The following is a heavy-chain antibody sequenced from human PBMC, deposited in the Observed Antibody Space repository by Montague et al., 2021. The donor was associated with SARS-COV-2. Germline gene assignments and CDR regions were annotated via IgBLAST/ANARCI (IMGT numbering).Heavy chain of an antibody. Sequence: SETLSLTCTVSGGSITTDAYHWGWIRQSPGKGLEWIGTIYYRAITYYNPSLKTRVTMSVDTSRTHLSLTLRSVTAADTAVYYCARHLSTGRGRGVIDDWGQGTLVTVSS. CDR1: GGSITTDAYH. CDR2: IYYRAIT. V-gene: IGHV4-39*01. J-gene: IGHJ4*02. D-gene: IGHD3-10*01. CDR3: ARHLSTGRGRGVIDD.